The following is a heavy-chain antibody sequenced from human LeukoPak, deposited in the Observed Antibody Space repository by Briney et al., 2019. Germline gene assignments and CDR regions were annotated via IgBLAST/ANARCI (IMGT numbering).Heavy chain of an antibody. CDR3: ARGRIAKIVVVHSFQYGMDV. CDR2: INDYSGNT. CDR1: GGSFTDYF. V-gene: IGHV4-34*01. D-gene: IGHD3-22*01. Sequence: SETLSLTCDVFGGSFTDYFLTWVRQSPGKGLEWIGEINDYSGNTNYNQSLNSRVSISLDKSKNPFSLELRSVTAADTAVYYCARGRIAKIVVVHSFQYGMDVRGQGTTVTVSS. J-gene: IGHJ6*02.